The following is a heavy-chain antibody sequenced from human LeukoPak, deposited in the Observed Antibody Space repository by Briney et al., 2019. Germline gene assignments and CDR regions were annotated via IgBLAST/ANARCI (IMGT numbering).Heavy chain of an antibody. CDR3: AKNYGSGSQYYFDY. Sequence: ASVKVSCKASGYTFTRYYMHWVRQAPGQGLEWMGRINPNSGGTNYAQKFQGRVTMTRDTSISTAYMELSRLRSDDTAVYYCAKNYGSGSQYYFDYWGQGTLVTVSS. V-gene: IGHV1-2*06. CDR2: INPNSGGT. CDR1: GYTFTRYY. D-gene: IGHD3-10*01. J-gene: IGHJ4*02.